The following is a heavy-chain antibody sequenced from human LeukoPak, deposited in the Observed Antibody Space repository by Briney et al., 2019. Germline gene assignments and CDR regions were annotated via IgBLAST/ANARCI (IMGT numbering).Heavy chain of an antibody. D-gene: IGHD3-10*01. CDR1: GFTFSSYA. V-gene: IGHV3-30*04. CDR3: ASSPMVRGNYDY. Sequence: QPGRSLRLSCAASGFTFSSYAMHWVRQAPGKGLEWVAVISYDGSNKYYADSVKGRFTISRDNSKNTLYLQMNSLRAEDTAVYYCASSPMVRGNYDYWGQGTQVTVSS. CDR2: ISYDGSNK. J-gene: IGHJ4*02.